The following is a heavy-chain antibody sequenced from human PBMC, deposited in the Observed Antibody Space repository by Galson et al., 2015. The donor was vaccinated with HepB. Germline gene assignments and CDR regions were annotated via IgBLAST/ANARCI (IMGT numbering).Heavy chain of an antibody. Sequence: SVKVSCKASGGTFSSYAISWVRQAPGQGLEWMGGIIPIFGTANYAQKFQGRVTITADESTSTAYMELSSLRSEDTAVYYCARVEGIAAVNWFDPWGQGTLVTVSS. D-gene: IGHD6-13*01. CDR1: GGTFSSYA. V-gene: IGHV1-69*13. J-gene: IGHJ5*02. CDR2: IIPIFGTA. CDR3: ARVEGIAAVNWFDP.